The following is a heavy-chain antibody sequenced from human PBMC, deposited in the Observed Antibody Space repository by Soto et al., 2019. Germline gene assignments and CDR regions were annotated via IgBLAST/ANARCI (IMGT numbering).Heavy chain of an antibody. Sequence: PSEPLSPPCAVSVGSISSCDYDWTWIRQPPGKGLEWIGYIYFRDRTYYNPSLQSRVTISLDTTKIHFHLQLTSVTAADTAVYFCARGRPLSWFDPWGQGTLVTVSS. J-gene: IGHJ5*02. V-gene: IGHV4-30-4*01. CDR2: IYFRDRT. CDR3: ARGRPLSWFDP. CDR1: VGSISSCDYD.